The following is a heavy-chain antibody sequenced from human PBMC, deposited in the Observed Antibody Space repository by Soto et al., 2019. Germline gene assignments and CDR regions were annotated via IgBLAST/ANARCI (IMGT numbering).Heavy chain of an antibody. D-gene: IGHD5-12*01. CDR3: ARERRMRGGYHFDY. CDR1: GFIFSSYW. Sequence: GGSLRLTCAGSGFIFSSYWMNWVRQAPGKGLEWVANIKEDGSEKKFADSVKGRFTISRDNAKNSLYLQMNSPRAEDTAVYYCARERRMRGGYHFDYWGQGSLVTVSS. V-gene: IGHV3-7*03. CDR2: IKEDGSEK. J-gene: IGHJ4*02.